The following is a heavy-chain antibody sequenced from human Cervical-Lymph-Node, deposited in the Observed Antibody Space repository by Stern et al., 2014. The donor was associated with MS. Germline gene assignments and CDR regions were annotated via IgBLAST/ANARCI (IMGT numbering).Heavy chain of an antibody. CDR2: IYYSGST. J-gene: IGHJ4*02. Sequence: VQLVESGPRLVKPSETLSLTCSVSGGSISSSYWSWIRQSPGKGLEWIGYIYYSGSTNYNPSLKNRITISLDTSKSQFFLKVNSVTAADTAVYYCARAREAAGVLGMYYFDYWGQGTLVTVSS. CDR1: GGSISSSY. CDR3: ARAREAAGVLGMYYFDY. V-gene: IGHV4-59*01. D-gene: IGHD6-13*01.